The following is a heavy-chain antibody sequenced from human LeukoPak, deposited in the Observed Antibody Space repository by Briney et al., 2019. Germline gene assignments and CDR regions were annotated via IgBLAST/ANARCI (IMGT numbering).Heavy chain of an antibody. J-gene: IGHJ4*02. D-gene: IGHD2-2*02. CDR2: IYYSGST. V-gene: IGHV4-59*01. Sequence: PSETLSLTCTVSGGSISSYYWSWIRQPPGKGLEWIGYIYYSGSTNYNPSLKSRVTISVDTSKNQFCLKLSSVTAADTAVYYCARSRSSAIRSWGQGTLVTVSS. CDR1: GGSISSYY. CDR3: ARSRSSAIRS.